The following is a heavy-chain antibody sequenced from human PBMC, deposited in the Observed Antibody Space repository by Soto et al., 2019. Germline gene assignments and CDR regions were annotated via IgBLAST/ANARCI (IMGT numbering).Heavy chain of an antibody. CDR1: GFTFSNAW. V-gene: IGHV3-15*01. J-gene: IGHJ3*02. Sequence: GGSLRLSCAASGFTFSNAWMSWVRQAPGKGLEWVGRIKSKTDGGTTDYAAPVKGRFTISRDDSKNTLYLQMNSLKTEDTAVYYCTTRHRLRICGAFDIWGQGTMVTVSS. CDR2: IKSKTDGGTT. D-gene: IGHD2-15*01. CDR3: TTRHRLRICGAFDI.